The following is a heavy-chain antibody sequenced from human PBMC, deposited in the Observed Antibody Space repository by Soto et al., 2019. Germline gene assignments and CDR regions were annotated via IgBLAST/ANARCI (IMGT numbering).Heavy chain of an antibody. CDR3: TTDSPTTDFDI. CDR2: IKSKTDGGTT. V-gene: IGHV3-15*01. CDR1: GFTFNNAW. J-gene: IGHJ3*02. D-gene: IGHD4-17*01. Sequence: GGSLRLSCSASGFTFNNAWMSWVRQAPGKGLEWVGRIKSKTDGGTTDYAAPVKGRFTISRDDSKNTLYLQMNSLKTEDTAVYYCTTDSPTTDFDIWGQGTMVTVSS.